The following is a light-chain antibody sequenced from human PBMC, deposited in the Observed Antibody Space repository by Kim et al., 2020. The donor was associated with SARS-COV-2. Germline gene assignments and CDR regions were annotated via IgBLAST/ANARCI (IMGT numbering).Light chain of an antibody. CDR1: QTINNK. Sequence: LGESATLSCRARQTINNKLVWYQQKPGQAPRLLIYDATTRATGVPARFIGSGSETDFTLTISSLQSEDFAVYYCQQSNDWPPLTFGQGTKVDIK. CDR3: QQSNDWPPLT. CDR2: DAT. V-gene: IGKV3-15*01. J-gene: IGKJ1*01.